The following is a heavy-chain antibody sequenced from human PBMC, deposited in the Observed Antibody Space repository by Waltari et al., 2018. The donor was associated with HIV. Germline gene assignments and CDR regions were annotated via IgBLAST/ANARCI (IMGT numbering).Heavy chain of an antibody. J-gene: IGHJ4*02. V-gene: IGHV1-8*01. CDR1: GYTFTSYD. CDR2: MNPNSGNT. Sequence: QVQLVQSVAEVKKPGASVKVSCKASGYTFTSYDINWVRQATGQGLEWMGWMNPNSGNTGYAQKFQGRVTMTRNTSISTAFMEVSSLRSEDTAVYYCARVYYDSSGYYGAAGYWGQGTLVTVSS. CDR3: ARVYYDSSGYYGAAGY. D-gene: IGHD3-22*01.